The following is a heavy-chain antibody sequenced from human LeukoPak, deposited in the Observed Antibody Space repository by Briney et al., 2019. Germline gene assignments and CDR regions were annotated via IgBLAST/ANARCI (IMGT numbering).Heavy chain of an antibody. Sequence: SQTLSLTCTVSGGSISSGDYYWSWIRQPPGKGLEWIGYIYYSGSTYYNPSLKSRVTISVDTSKNQFSLKLSSVTAADTAVYYCARANYYDSSGLDYWGQGTLVTVSS. CDR2: IYYSGST. CDR1: GGSISSGDYY. D-gene: IGHD3-22*01. CDR3: ARANYYDSSGLDY. V-gene: IGHV4-30-4*08. J-gene: IGHJ4*02.